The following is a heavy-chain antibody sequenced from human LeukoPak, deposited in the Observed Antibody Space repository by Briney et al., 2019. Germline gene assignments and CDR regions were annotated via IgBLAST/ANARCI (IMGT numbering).Heavy chain of an antibody. CDR1: GGSISSSSYY. Sequence: PSETLSLTCTVSGGSISSSSYYWGWIRQPPGKGLEWIGIIYYSGSTNYNPSLKSRVTISVDTSKNQFSLKLSSVTAADTAVYYCARGRKYVYVFPNWFDPWGQGTLVTVSS. CDR2: IYYSGST. J-gene: IGHJ5*02. CDR3: ARGRKYVYVFPNWFDP. D-gene: IGHD2/OR15-2a*01. V-gene: IGHV4-39*07.